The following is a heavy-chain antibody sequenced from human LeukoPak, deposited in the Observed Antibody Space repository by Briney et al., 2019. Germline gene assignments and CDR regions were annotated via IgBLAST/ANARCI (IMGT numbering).Heavy chain of an antibody. D-gene: IGHD3-3*01. CDR1: GFTFSSYS. J-gene: IGHJ3*02. CDR2: ISSSSSYI. V-gene: IGHV3-21*01. Sequence: PGGSLRLSCAASGFTFSSYSMNWVRQAPGKGLEWVSSISSSSSYIYYADSVKGRFTISRDNAKNSLYLQMNSLRAEDTAVYYCARDYDFWSGYPQGGAFDIWGQGTMVTVSS. CDR3: ARDYDFWSGYPQGGAFDI.